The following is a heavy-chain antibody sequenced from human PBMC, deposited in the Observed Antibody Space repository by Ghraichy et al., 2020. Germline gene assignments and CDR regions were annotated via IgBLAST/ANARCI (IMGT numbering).Heavy chain of an antibody. CDR3: ARGLGSSGGNYYYYYGMDV. CDR2: INHSGST. D-gene: IGHD6-19*01. J-gene: IGHJ6*02. Sequence: SETLSLTCAVYGGSFSGYYWSWIRQPPGKGLEWIGEINHSGSTNYNPSLKSRVTISVDTSKNQFSLKLSSVTAADTAVYYCARGLGSSGGNYYYYYGMDVWGQGTTVTVSS. V-gene: IGHV4-34*01. CDR1: GGSFSGYY.